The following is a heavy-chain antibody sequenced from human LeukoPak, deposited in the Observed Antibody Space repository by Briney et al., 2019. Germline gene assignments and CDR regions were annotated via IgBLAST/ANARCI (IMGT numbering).Heavy chain of an antibody. V-gene: IGHV3-21*01. J-gene: IGHJ4*02. CDR1: GFTFSSYS. CDR2: ISSSSSYI. CDR3: ARDLGYYDSSGYSDY. Sequence: GGCLRLSCAASGFTFSSYSMNWVRQAPGKGLEWVSSISSSSSYIYYADSVKGRFTISRDNAKNSLYLQMNSLRAEDTAVYYCARDLGYYDSSGYSDYWGQGTLVTVSS. D-gene: IGHD3-22*01.